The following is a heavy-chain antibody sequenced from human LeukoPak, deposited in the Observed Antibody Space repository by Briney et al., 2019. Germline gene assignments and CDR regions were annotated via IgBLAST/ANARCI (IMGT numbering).Heavy chain of an antibody. CDR2: ISSSSSYT. J-gene: IGHJ4*02. CDR1: GFTFSDYY. Sequence: GGSLRLSCAASGFTFSDYYMSWIRQAPGKGLKWVSYISSSSSYTNYADSVKGRFTISRDNAKNSLYLQMNSLRAEDTAVYYCARLYGSGSYWGQGTLVTVSS. CDR3: ARLYGSGSY. V-gene: IGHV3-11*06. D-gene: IGHD3-10*01.